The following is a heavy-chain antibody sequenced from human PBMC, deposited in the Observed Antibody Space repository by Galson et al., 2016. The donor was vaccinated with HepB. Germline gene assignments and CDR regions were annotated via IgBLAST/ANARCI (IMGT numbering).Heavy chain of an antibody. D-gene: IGHD3-16*01. CDR2: ITGSASNT. V-gene: IGHV3-23*01. Sequence: SLRLSCAASGFTFRHYAMSWVRQAPGKGLEWVSGITGSASNTYYADSVRGRFAISRDISENRLFLQMNSLRADDTAVYYCAKGWGDVWGKGTTVTVSS. J-gene: IGHJ6*04. CDR3: AKGWGDV. CDR1: GFTFRHYA.